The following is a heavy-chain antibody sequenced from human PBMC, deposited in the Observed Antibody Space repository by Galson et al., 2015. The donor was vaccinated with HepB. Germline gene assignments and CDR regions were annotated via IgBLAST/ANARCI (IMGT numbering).Heavy chain of an antibody. CDR3: TTGPPNYDILTGYYYSGLYYFDY. D-gene: IGHD3-9*01. Sequence: SLRLSCAASGFTFNNAWVSWVRQPPGKGLEWVGLVKSKTDGGTTDYAAPVKGRFTISRDDSKNTLFLQMNSLKTEDTAVYYCTTGPPNYDILTGYYYSGLYYFDYWGQGTLVTVSS. CDR1: GFTFNNAW. J-gene: IGHJ4*02. CDR2: VKSKTDGGTT. V-gene: IGHV3-15*01.